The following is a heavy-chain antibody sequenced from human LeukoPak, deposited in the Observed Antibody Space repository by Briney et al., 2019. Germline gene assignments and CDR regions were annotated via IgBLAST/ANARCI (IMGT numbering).Heavy chain of an antibody. J-gene: IGHJ4*02. CDR1: GFSFSTYA. CDR2: LYSEGST. V-gene: IGHV3-66*01. Sequence: GGSLRLSCTASGFSFSTYAMGWVRRAPGKGLEWVSVLYSEGSTYYTDSAKARFTISRDNSKNTLYLQMNSLRAEDTAVYYCARDRRNHYDSSGFDYWGQGTLVTVSS. D-gene: IGHD3-22*01. CDR3: ARDRRNHYDSSGFDY.